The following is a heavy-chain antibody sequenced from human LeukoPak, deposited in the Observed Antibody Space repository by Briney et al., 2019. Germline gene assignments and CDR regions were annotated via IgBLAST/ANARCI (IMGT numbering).Heavy chain of an antibody. Sequence: ASVKVSCKASGYTFTSYDINWVRQATGQGLEWMGWMNPNSGNTGYAQKFQGRVTITRNTSISTAYMELSSLRSEDTAVYYCARGGLGYCSSTSCYTGGNWFDPWGQGTLVTVSS. D-gene: IGHD2-2*02. CDR1: GYTFTSYD. CDR2: MNPNSGNT. CDR3: ARGGLGYCSSTSCYTGGNWFDP. J-gene: IGHJ5*02. V-gene: IGHV1-8*03.